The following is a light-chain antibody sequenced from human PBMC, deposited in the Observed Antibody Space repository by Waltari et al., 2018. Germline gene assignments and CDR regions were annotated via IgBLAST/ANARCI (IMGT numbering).Light chain of an antibody. V-gene: IGKV2-28*01. J-gene: IGKJ1*01. CDR2: LGS. Sequence: DIVVTQSPLSLSVTPGEPASISCRSSQNLLHTNGYNYLDWYPQKPGQPPQLLIFLGSNRASGVPDRFSGSGSGTEFTLKISRVEAEDVGVYYCMQALQSPWSFGQGTKVEIK. CDR1: QNLLHTNGYNY. CDR3: MQALQSPWS.